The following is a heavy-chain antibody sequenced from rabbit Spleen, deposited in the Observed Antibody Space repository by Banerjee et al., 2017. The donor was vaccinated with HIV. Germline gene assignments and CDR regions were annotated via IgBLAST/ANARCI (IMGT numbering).Heavy chain of an antibody. CDR1: GVSFSSSSY. CDR2: IDIGSSGFT. D-gene: IGHD1-1*01. J-gene: IGHJ4*01. V-gene: IGHV1S40*01. CDR3: ASDIRGYGAFDL. Sequence: QSLEESGGGLVQPGASLTLTCTASGVSFSSSSYMCWVRQAPGKGLEWIACIDIGSSGFTYFATWAKGRFTCSKTSSTTVTLQMTSLTAADTATYFCASDIRGYGAFDLWGQGTLVTVS.